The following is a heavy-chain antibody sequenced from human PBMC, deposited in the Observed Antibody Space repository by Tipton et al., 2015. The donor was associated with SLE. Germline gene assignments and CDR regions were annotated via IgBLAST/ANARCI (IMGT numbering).Heavy chain of an antibody. CDR3: ARGPDRAAFD. V-gene: IGHV4-34*01. Sequence: TLSLTCAVYGGSFSGYYWSWIRQPPGKGLEWIGEINHSGSTNYNPSLKGRVTISVDTSKNQFSLKLSSVTAADTAVYYCARGPDRAAFDWGQGTLVTVSS. CDR2: INHSGST. CDR1: GGSFSGYY. J-gene: IGHJ4*02. D-gene: IGHD6-13*01.